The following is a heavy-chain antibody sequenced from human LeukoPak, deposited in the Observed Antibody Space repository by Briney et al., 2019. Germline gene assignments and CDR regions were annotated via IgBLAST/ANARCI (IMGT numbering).Heavy chain of an antibody. CDR1: GFTFSSYA. Sequence: GGSLRLSCAASGFTFSSYAMSWVRQAPGKGLEWVSAISGSGGNTYYADSVKGRFTISRDNSKNTLYLQMNSLRAEDTAVYYCAKGSGYHDSSGSTLYYFDYWGQGTLVTVSS. V-gene: IGHV3-23*01. CDR3: AKGSGYHDSSGSTLYYFDY. CDR2: ISGSGGNT. D-gene: IGHD3-22*01. J-gene: IGHJ4*02.